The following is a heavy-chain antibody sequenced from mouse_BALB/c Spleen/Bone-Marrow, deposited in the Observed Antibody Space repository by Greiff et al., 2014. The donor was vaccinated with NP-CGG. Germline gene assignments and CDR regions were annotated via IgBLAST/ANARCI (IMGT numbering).Heavy chain of an antibody. CDR3: AKNLRGNYVRAMDY. V-gene: IGHV2-5*01. CDR2: IWRGGST. D-gene: IGHD2-1*01. J-gene: IGHJ4*01. CDR1: GFSLTSYG. Sequence: QVQLKDSGPGLVQPSPSLSITCTVSGFSLTSYGVHWVCQSPGKGLEWLGVIWRGGSTDYNAAFMSRLSITKDNSKSQVFFKMNSLQADDTAIYYCAKNLRGNYVRAMDYWGQGTSVTVSS.